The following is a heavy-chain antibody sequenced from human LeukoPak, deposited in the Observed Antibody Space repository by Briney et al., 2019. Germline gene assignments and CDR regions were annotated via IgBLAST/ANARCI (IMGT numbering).Heavy chain of an antibody. V-gene: IGHV3-48*03. CDR2: ISSSGSTI. CDR1: GFTFSSYE. D-gene: IGHD3-10*01. CDR3: ARVPWFGGFYY. J-gene: IGHJ4*02. Sequence: GGSLRLSCAASGFTFSSYEMNWVRQAPGKGLEWVSYISSSGSTIYYADSVKGRFTISRDNAKNSLYLQMNSLRAEDTAVYYCARVPWFGGFYYWGQGTLVTVSS.